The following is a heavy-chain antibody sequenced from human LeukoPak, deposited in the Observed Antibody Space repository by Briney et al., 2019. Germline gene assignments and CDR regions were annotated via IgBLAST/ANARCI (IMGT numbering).Heavy chain of an antibody. J-gene: IGHJ6*04. Sequence: SETMSLTCTVYGGSISSYYWSWIRQPPGKGLEWMGYIYYSGSTNYNPSLKSRVTISVGTSKNQFSLKLSSVTAADTAVYYCARASYYYGSGVWDYYYYYGMDVWGKGTTVTVSS. D-gene: IGHD3-10*01. CDR2: IYYSGST. CDR1: GGSISSYY. CDR3: ARASYYYGSGVWDYYYYYGMDV. V-gene: IGHV4-59*01.